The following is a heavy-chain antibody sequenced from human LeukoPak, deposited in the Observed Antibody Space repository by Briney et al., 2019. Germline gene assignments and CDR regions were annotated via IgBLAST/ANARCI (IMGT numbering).Heavy chain of an antibody. V-gene: IGHV4-30-4*01. D-gene: IGHD4-17*01. CDR2: IYYSGST. CDR1: GGSISSGDYY. CDR3: ARTVTTTWYFDL. J-gene: IGHJ2*01. Sequence: PSQTLSLTCTVSGGSISSGDYYWSWIRQPPGKGLEWIGCIYYSGSTYYNPSLKSRVTISVDTSKNQFSLKLSSVTAADTAVYYCARTVTTTWYFDLWGRGTLVTVSS.